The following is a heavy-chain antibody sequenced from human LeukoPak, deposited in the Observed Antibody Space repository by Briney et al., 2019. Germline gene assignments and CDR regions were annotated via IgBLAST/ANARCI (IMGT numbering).Heavy chain of an antibody. CDR1: GDSVSTNSAA. J-gene: IGHJ4*02. Sequence: SQTLSLTCAISGDSVSTNSAAWNWIRQSPSRGLEWLGRTYYRSKWYNDYAVSVKSRISINPDTSKSQFSLHLNSVTPDDTAVYYCARVPRVPAAMPCDYWGQGTLVTVSS. D-gene: IGHD2-2*01. CDR2: TYYRSKWYN. CDR3: ARVPRVPAAMPCDY. V-gene: IGHV6-1*01.